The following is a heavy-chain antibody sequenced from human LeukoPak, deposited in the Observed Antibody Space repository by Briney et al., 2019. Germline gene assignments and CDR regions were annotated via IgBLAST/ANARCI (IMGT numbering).Heavy chain of an antibody. J-gene: IGHJ5*02. V-gene: IGHV1-18*01. Sequence: ASVKVSCKASGYTFTSYGISWVRQAPGQGLEWMGWISAYNGSTNYAQKLQGRVTMTTDTSTSTAYMELRSLRSDDDAVYYCASLTRQQMSDPSGQGTLVTVYS. CDR1: GYTFTSYG. CDR3: ASLTRQQMSDP. CDR2: ISAYNGST. D-gene: IGHD6-13*01.